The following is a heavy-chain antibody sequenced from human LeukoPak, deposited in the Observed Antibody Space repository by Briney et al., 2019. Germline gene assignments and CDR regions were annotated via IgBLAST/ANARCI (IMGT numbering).Heavy chain of an antibody. Sequence: SETLSLTCTVSGGSITNYYWSWIRQPPGKGLEWIGYIYYSGSTKYNPSLKSRVTISVDTSKNQFSLKLSSVTAADTAVYYCARVHSSGWSGGFDYWGQGTLVTVSS. CDR1: GGSITNYY. CDR3: ARVHSSGWSGGFDY. D-gene: IGHD6-19*01. J-gene: IGHJ4*02. V-gene: IGHV4-59*01. CDR2: IYYSGST.